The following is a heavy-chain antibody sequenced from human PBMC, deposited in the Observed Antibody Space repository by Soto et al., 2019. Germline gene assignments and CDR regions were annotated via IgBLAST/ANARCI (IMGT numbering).Heavy chain of an antibody. CDR1: GGTFSSYA. CDR3: ARGIWEQLALGYYYYGMDV. V-gene: IGHV1-69*13. Sequence: ASVKVSCKASGGTFSSYAISWVRQAPGQGLEWMGGIIPIFGTANYAQKFQGRVTITADESTSTAYMELSSLRSEDTAVYYCARGIWEQLALGYYYYGMDVWGQGTTVTLSS. J-gene: IGHJ6*02. D-gene: IGHD6-6*01. CDR2: IIPIFGTA.